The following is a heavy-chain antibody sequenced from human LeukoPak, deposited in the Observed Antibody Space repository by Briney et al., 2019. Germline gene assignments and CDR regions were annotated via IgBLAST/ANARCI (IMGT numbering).Heavy chain of an antibody. Sequence: SETLSLTCTVSGGSISSSSYYWGWIRQPPGKGLEWIGNIFYSGDTYNNPSLKSRVTISVDTPKNQLSLKVSSVTAADTAVYYCARLPPEPDYYYYYYMDVWGKGTTVTVSS. V-gene: IGHV4-39*01. CDR1: GGSISSSSYY. D-gene: IGHD1-14*01. CDR2: IFYSGDT. CDR3: ARLPPEPDYYYYYYMDV. J-gene: IGHJ6*03.